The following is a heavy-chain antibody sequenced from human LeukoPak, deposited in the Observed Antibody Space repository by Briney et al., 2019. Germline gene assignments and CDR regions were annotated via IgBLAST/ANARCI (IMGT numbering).Heavy chain of an antibody. D-gene: IGHD6-6*01. CDR2: INPNSGGT. J-gene: IGHJ4*02. Sequence: ASVKVSCKASGYIFTDYYMHWVRQAPGQGLEWMGRINPNSGGTNYAQNFQGRVTLTRDTSISTAYMELNRLTSDDTAVYYCATSIIAARRGFDFWGQGTLVTVSS. CDR3: ATSIIAARRGFDF. CDR1: GYIFTDYY. V-gene: IGHV1-2*06.